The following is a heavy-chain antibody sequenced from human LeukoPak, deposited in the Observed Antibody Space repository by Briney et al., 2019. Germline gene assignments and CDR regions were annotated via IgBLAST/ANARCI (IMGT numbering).Heavy chain of an antibody. CDR3: ARVPWGVEFDP. V-gene: IGHV1-8*01. CDR2: MNPNSGNT. Sequence: ASLKVSCKASGYTFTSYDINWGRQATGQGVGWMGWMNPNSGNTGYTQKFQGRVTMTRNTTISTAYMELSSLRSEETAVYYCARVPWGVEFDPWGQGTLVTVSS. CDR1: GYTFTSYD. J-gene: IGHJ5*02. D-gene: IGHD3-10*01.